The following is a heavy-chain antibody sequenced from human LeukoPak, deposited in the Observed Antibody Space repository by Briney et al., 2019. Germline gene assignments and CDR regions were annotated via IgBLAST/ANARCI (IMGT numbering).Heavy chain of an antibody. J-gene: IGHJ6*03. V-gene: IGHV4-59*01. CDR3: ARDSSSSYYYYMDV. Sequence: SETLSLTCTVSGDSISSYYCSWIRQPPGKGLEWIGYIYYSGSTSYNPSLKSRVTISLDTSNNQFSLKLRSVTAADTAVYYCARDSSSSYYYYMDVWGKGTTVTVSS. D-gene: IGHD6-6*01. CDR1: GDSISSYY. CDR2: IYYSGST.